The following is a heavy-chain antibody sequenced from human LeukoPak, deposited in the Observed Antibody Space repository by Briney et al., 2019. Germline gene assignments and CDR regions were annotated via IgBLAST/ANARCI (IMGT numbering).Heavy chain of an antibody. CDR3: ARGVWECSGGSCYSLGY. J-gene: IGHJ4*02. CDR2: ISAYNGNT. CDR1: GYTFTSYG. D-gene: IGHD2-15*01. Sequence: ASVKVSCKASGYTFTSYGISWVRQAPGQGLEWMGWISAYNGNTNYAQKLQGRVTMTTDTSTSTAYMELRSLRSDDTAVYYCARGVWECSGGSCYSLGYWGQGTLVTVSS. V-gene: IGHV1-18*01.